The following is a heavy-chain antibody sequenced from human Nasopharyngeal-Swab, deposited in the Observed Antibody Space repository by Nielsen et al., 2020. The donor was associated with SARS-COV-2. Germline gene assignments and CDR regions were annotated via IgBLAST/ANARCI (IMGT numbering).Heavy chain of an antibody. Sequence: GESLEISGAASGFTFSSYGMSWGRQDPGKGREGVAAISGSGGSTYYADSVKGRFTISRANSKNTLYLQMNSLRAEDTGVYYCANEVWWSSGGSGQVRGLDYWGQGTLVTVSS. CDR2: ISGSGGST. D-gene: IGHD2-8*02. J-gene: IGHJ4*02. CDR1: GFTFSSYG. V-gene: IGHV3-23*01. CDR3: ANEVWWSSGGSGQVRGLDY.